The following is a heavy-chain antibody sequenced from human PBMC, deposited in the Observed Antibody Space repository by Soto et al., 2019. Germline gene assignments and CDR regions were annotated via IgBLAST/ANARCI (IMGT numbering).Heavy chain of an antibody. J-gene: IGHJ6*02. D-gene: IGHD3-3*01. CDR2: ISYDGSNK. V-gene: IGHV3-30-3*01. Sequence: GGSLRLSCAASGFTFSSYAMHWVRQAPGKGLEWVAVISYDGSNKYYADSVKGRFTISRDNSKNTLYLQMNSLRAEDTAVYYCARAYYDFWSGYYTWYYHYGIDVWGPGPTVTVSS. CDR1: GFTFSSYA. CDR3: ARAYYDFWSGYYTWYYHYGIDV.